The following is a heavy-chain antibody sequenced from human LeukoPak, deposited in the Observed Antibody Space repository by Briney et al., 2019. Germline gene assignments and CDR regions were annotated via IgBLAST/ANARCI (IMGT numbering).Heavy chain of an antibody. CDR2: ISSSGSTI. J-gene: IGHJ5*02. CDR3: AREVIAAAGTWLDP. V-gene: IGHV3-48*03. Sequence: PGGSLRLSCAASGFTFSSYEMNWVRQAPGKGLEWVSYISSSGSTIYYADSVKGRFTISRDNAKNSLYLQMNSLRAEDTAVYYCAREVIAAAGTWLDPWGQGTLVTVSS. D-gene: IGHD6-13*01. CDR1: GFTFSSYE.